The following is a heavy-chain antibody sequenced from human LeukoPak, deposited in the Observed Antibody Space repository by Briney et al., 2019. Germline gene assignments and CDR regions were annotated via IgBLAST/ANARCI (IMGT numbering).Heavy chain of an antibody. CDR3: ARSYSSSSLYYYGMDV. D-gene: IGHD6-13*01. V-gene: IGHV3-30-3*01. CDR1: GFTFSSYA. Sequence: AGRSLRLSCAASGFTFSSYAMHWVRQAPGKGLEWVAVISYDGSNKYYADSVKGRFTISRDNSKNTLYLQMNSLRAEDTAVYYCARSYSSSSLYYYGMDVWGQGTTVTVSS. J-gene: IGHJ6*02. CDR2: ISYDGSNK.